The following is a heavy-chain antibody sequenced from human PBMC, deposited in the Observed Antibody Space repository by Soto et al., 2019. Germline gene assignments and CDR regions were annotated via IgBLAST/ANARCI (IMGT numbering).Heavy chain of an antibody. Sequence: SDTLSLTSTVYGRSISSSSYYWGWIRQPPGKGLEWIGSIYYSGSTYYNPPLNSRIPISVDTSKNQFSLKLSSVTAADTAVYYCARHKGEYYDSLTGYYNVRWFDPWGQGTQVTVS. D-gene: IGHD3-9*01. J-gene: IGHJ5*02. V-gene: IGHV4-39*01. CDR1: GRSISSSSYY. CDR3: ARHKGEYYDSLTGYYNVRWFDP. CDR2: IYYSGST.